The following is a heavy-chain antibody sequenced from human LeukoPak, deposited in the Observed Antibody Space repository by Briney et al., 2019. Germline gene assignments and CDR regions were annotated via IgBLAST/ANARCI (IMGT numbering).Heavy chain of an antibody. V-gene: IGHV4-38-2*01. CDR1: GYSISSGHY. D-gene: IGHD2-2*01. CDR2: MYKSGST. Sequence: AEALSLTCDVSGYSISSGHYWGWIRQSPGKGLEWIASMYKSGSTYFKSSLKSRVTISLDTPKNQFSLTLNSVTAADTAVYYCARHVYGRHQLQAYHFDYWGQGILVTVSS. J-gene: IGHJ4*02. CDR3: ARHVYGRHQLQAYHFDY.